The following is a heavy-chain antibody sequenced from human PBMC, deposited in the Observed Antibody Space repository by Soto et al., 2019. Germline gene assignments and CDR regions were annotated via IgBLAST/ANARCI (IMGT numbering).Heavy chain of an antibody. D-gene: IGHD2-2*01. CDR3: ARVYCSSTSCMWFDP. CDR1: GGTFSSYT. Sequence: SVKVSCKASGGTFSSYTISWVRQAPGQGLEWMGRIIPILGIANYAQKFQGRVTITADKSTSTAYMELSSLRSEDTAVYYCARVYCSSTSCMWFDPGGQGTLVTVPS. V-gene: IGHV1-69*02. J-gene: IGHJ5*02. CDR2: IIPILGIA.